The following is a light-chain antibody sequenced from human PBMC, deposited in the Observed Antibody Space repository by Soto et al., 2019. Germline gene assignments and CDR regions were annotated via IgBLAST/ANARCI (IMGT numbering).Light chain of an antibody. CDR2: LNSDGSH. CDR1: SGHSNYA. J-gene: IGLJ2*01. V-gene: IGLV4-69*01. CDR3: QTWGSGIVV. Sequence: QLVLTQSPSASASLGASVKLTCTLSSGHSNYAIAWHQQQSEKGPRYLMKLNSDGSHSKGDGIPDRFSGSSSGAERYLTISSLQSKDEADYYCQTWGSGIVVFGGGTKRPS.